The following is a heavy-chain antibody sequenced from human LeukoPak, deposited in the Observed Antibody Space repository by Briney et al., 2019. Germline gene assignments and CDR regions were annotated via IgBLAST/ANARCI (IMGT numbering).Heavy chain of an antibody. CDR3: AWGQLWSLGDYYMDV. V-gene: IGHV3-30*04. CDR1: GFTFSSYA. Sequence: PGGSLRLSCAASGFTFSSYAMHWVRQAPGKGLEWVAVISYDGSNKYYADSVKGRFTISRDNSKNTLYLQMNSLRAEDTAVYYCAWGQLWSLGDYYMDVWDKATTVTVSS. J-gene: IGHJ6*03. CDR2: ISYDGSNK. D-gene: IGHD5-18*01.